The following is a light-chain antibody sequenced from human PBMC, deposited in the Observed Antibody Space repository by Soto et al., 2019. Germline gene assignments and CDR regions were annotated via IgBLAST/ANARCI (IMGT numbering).Light chain of an antibody. CDR2: DAS. V-gene: IGKV3-11*01. CDR3: QQRSAWPFT. CDR1: QTVGKG. J-gene: IGKJ4*01. Sequence: IVWTQSPATRSLSRGVRASLSCSASQTVGKGLAGYQVRPGQAPRLLIFDASTRATGVPPRFSGSRSGSDFTLTISSLGLEDFALYYFQQRSAWPFTFGGGT.